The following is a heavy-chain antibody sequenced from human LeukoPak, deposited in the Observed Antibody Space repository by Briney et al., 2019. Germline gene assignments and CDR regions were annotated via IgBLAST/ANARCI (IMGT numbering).Heavy chain of an antibody. CDR1: GLTFSSYW. V-gene: IGHV3-23*01. CDR3: ARGYSSSHEGAFDI. Sequence: PGGSLRLSCAVSGLTFSSYWMHWVRQAPGKGLEWVSVISGSGGATYYADSVKGRFTISRDNSKNTLYLQMNSLRAEDTAVYYCARGYSSSHEGAFDIWGQGTMVTVSS. D-gene: IGHD6-6*01. J-gene: IGHJ3*02. CDR2: ISGSGGAT.